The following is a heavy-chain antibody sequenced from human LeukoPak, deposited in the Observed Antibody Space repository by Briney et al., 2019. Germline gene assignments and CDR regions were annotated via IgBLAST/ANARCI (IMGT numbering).Heavy chain of an antibody. D-gene: IGHD7-27*01. CDR3: ARDRNWGRKNDAFDI. Sequence: GASVKVSCKASGYTFTSYGISWVRQAPGQGLEWMGWISAYNGNTNYAQKFQGRVTMTTDTSTGTAYMELRSLRSDDTAVYYCARDRNWGRKNDAFDIWGQGTMVTVSS. J-gene: IGHJ3*02. CDR1: GYTFTSYG. V-gene: IGHV1-18*01. CDR2: ISAYNGNT.